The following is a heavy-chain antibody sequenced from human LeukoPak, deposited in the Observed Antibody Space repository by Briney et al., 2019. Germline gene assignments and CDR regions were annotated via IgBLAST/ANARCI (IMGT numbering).Heavy chain of an antibody. D-gene: IGHD5-18*01. Sequence: GGSLRLSCAASGFTFSSYWMSWVRQAPGKGLEWVANIKEDGRQKYYVGSVKGRFTISRDNAKNSLYLQMNSLRAEDTALYYCARDRWGYSYGGDWGQGTLVTVSS. CDR1: GFTFSSYW. J-gene: IGHJ4*02. V-gene: IGHV3-7*01. CDR3: ARDRWGYSYGGD. CDR2: IKEDGRQK.